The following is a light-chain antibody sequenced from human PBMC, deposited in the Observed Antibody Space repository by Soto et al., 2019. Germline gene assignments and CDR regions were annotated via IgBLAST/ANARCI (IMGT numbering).Light chain of an antibody. CDR3: QQTYSDIS. Sequence: DVLMTQSPSSLSASVGDTITITCRASRTINTFLNWFQQKPGEPPRLLIYGASTLHDGVPSRFSCSGSGADFTLTISGLQPEDFASYHCQQTYSDISVGGGTKV. J-gene: IGKJ4*01. CDR2: GAS. V-gene: IGKV1-39*01. CDR1: RTINTF.